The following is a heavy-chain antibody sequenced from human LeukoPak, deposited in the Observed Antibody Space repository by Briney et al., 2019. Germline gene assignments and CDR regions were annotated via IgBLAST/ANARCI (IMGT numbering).Heavy chain of an antibody. D-gene: IGHD1-7*01. J-gene: IGHJ4*02. Sequence: PGGSLRLSCAASGFTFSGYWVTWVRQAPGKGLEWVANIKTDGSKEYYVDSVKGRFTISRDNAKNSLYLQMDSLRAEDTAVYYCARWNWFPDYWGQGTLVTVSS. CDR2: IKTDGSKE. CDR3: ARWNWFPDY. CDR1: GFTFSGYW. V-gene: IGHV3-7*01.